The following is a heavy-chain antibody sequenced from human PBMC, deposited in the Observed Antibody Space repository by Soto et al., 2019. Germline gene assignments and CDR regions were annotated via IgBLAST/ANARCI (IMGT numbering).Heavy chain of an antibody. Sequence: GGSLRLSCAASGFTFSSYGMHWVRQAPGKGLEWVAVIWYDGSNKYYADSVKGRFTISRDNSKNTLYLQMNSLRAEDTAVYYCARDFDDSSGYSQYYFDYWGQGTLVTVSS. CDR1: GFTFSSYG. V-gene: IGHV3-33*01. CDR3: ARDFDDSSGYSQYYFDY. D-gene: IGHD3-22*01. J-gene: IGHJ4*02. CDR2: IWYDGSNK.